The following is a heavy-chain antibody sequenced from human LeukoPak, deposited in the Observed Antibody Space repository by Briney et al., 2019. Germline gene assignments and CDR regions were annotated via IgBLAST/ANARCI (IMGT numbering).Heavy chain of an antibody. V-gene: IGHV3-30*02. Sequence: GGSLRLSCSASGLTFSTCAMHWVRQAPGRGLEWLTLIRPDGGKKFYLDSVKGRFTVSRDNFKNMLYLEMNSLRSEDTAVYYCVKDDPVLHFWGQGTLVSVSS. J-gene: IGHJ4*02. CDR1: GLTFSTCA. CDR2: IRPDGGKK. CDR3: VKDDPVLHF.